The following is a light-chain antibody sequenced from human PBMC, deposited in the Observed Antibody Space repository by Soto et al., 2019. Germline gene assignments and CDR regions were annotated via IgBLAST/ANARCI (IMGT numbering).Light chain of an antibody. CDR3: HQNRTSVYT. J-gene: IGKJ2*01. Sequence: EIVLTQSPGTLSLSPGERATLSCRASQSVTSNFLAWYRQTPGQAPRLLIYGASRRAAGIPDRFSGSGSGTDFALTISRLEPEDFAGYYCHQNRTSVYTFGQGTKLEI. V-gene: IGKV3-20*01. CDR2: GAS. CDR1: QSVTSNF.